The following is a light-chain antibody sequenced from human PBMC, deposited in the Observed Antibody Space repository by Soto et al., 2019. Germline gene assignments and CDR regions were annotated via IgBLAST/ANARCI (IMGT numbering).Light chain of an antibody. V-gene: IGKV1-5*01. J-gene: IGKJ1*01. CDR3: QQYNSYSWT. CDR2: DAS. CDR1: QSISSW. Sequence: DIQMTQSPSTLSASVGDRVTTTCRASQSISSWLAWYQQKPGKAPKILIYDASNLESGVPSRFSGSGSGTEFTLTISSLQPDDFATYYCQQYNSYSWTFGQGTKVEI.